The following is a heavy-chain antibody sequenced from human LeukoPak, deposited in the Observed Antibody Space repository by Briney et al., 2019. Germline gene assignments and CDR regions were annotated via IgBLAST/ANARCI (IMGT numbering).Heavy chain of an antibody. CDR3: VKGLFGYCSGGSCSKPDY. V-gene: IGHV3-64*05. D-gene: IGHD2-15*01. CDR1: GFTFSSYA. Sequence: GGSLRDSCAASGFTFSSYATHRVRQAPGKGLEYVSTISGSGGSTYYADSVKGRFTISRDNSKNTLYFQMSSLRAEDTAVYYCVKGLFGYCSGGSCSKPDYWGQGTLVTVSS. CDR2: ISGSGGST. J-gene: IGHJ4*02.